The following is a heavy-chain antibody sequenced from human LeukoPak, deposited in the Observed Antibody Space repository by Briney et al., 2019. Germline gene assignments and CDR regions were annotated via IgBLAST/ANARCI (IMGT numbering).Heavy chain of an antibody. CDR2: IYYSGST. J-gene: IGHJ5*02. CDR1: GGSISSYY. V-gene: IGHV4-59*01. CDR3: AREEGSWGYNWFDP. D-gene: IGHD3-16*01. Sequence: SETLSLTCTVSGGSISSYYWSWIRQPPGKGLEWIWYIYYSGSTNYNPSLKSRVTISVDTSKNQFSLKLSSVTAADTAVYYCAREEGSWGYNWFDPWGQGTLVTVSS.